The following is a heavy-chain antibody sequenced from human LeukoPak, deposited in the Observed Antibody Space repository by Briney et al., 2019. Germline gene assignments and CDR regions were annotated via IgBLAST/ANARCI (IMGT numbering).Heavy chain of an antibody. J-gene: IGHJ4*02. CDR1: GFTFSPFW. CDR3: AREHRAFHY. Sequence: GGSLRLSLAASGFTFSPFWMNLVRQAPGHGLEWVGNIRPDGGETLSVDSVKGRFTISRDNAKHSLYLQMDSLRAEDTAVYYCAREHRAFHYWGQGTLVTDSS. D-gene: IGHD1-26*01. V-gene: IGHV3-7*01. CDR2: IRPDGGET.